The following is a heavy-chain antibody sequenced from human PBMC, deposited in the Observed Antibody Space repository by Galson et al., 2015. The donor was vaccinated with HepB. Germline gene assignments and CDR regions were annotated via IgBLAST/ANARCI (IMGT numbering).Heavy chain of an antibody. CDR3: ARQGQSTWTEKYFDY. J-gene: IGHJ4*02. CDR1: GGSISSSSYY. D-gene: IGHD1-1*01. Sequence: SETLSLTCTVFGGSISSSSYYWGWIRQPPGKGLEWIGIIYYSGSTYYNPSLKSRVTISVDTSKNQFSLKLSSVTAADTAVYYCARQGQSTWTEKYFDYWGQGVLVTVSS. V-gene: IGHV4-39*01. CDR2: IYYSGST.